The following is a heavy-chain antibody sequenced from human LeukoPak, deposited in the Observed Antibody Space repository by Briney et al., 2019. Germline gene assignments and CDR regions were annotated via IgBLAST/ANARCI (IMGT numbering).Heavy chain of an antibody. V-gene: IGHV1-46*01. Sequence: SVKVSCKASGYTFTSYYMHWVRQAPGQGLEWMGIINPSGGSTSYAQKFQGRVTMTRDTSTSTVYMELSSLRSEDTAVYYCAREIPTTEYSSSSGQFDYWGQGTLVTVSS. CDR2: INPSGGST. J-gene: IGHJ4*02. CDR3: AREIPTTEYSSSSGQFDY. D-gene: IGHD6-6*01. CDR1: GYTFTSYY.